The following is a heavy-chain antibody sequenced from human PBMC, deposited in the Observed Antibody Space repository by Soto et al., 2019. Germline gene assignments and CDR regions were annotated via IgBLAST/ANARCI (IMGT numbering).Heavy chain of an antibody. CDR1: GFTFSNFG. Sequence: GGSLRLSCVASGFTFSNFGIHWVRQAPGKGLEWVAVISNDENIKQYADSVRGRFAISRDNSKNTLYLQMTSLRAEDTAIYYCARGLRSVLDYWGQETLVTVSS. V-gene: IGHV3-33*01. J-gene: IGHJ4*02. D-gene: IGHD6-6*01. CDR3: ARGLRSVLDY. CDR2: ISNDENIK.